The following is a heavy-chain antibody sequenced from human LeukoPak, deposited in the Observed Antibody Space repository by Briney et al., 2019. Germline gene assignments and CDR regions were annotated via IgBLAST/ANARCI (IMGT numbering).Heavy chain of an antibody. CDR3: ARDLYYYDSSGPAGFDY. V-gene: IGHV3-33*01. Sequence: GGSLRLSCAASGVAFDSHGMHWVRQAPVKGLEWVAVIWYDGSNKDYADSVKGRFTISRDNSKNTLYLQMNSLRAEDTAVHYCARDLYYYDSSGPAGFDYWGQGTLVTVSS. D-gene: IGHD3-22*01. CDR2: IWYDGSNK. CDR1: GVAFDSHG. J-gene: IGHJ4*02.